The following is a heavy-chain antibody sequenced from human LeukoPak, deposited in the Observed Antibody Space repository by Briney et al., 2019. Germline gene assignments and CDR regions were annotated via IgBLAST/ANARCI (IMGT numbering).Heavy chain of an antibody. Sequence: PGGSPRLSCAASGFTFSNAWMSWVRQAPGKGLEWVGRIKSKTDGGTTDYAAPVKGRFTISRDDSKNTLYLQMNSLKTEDTAVYYCTTDQITMVRGVTSYGMDVWGQGTTVTVSS. CDR3: TTDQITMVRGVTSYGMDV. V-gene: IGHV3-15*01. CDR2: IKSKTDGGTT. CDR1: GFTFSNAW. J-gene: IGHJ6*02. D-gene: IGHD3-10*01.